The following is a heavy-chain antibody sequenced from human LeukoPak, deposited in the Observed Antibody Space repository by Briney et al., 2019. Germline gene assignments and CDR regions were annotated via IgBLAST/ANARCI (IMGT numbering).Heavy chain of an antibody. J-gene: IGHJ6*02. CDR3: ARGRGGYLGVPRRGMDV. CDR2: INHSGST. Sequence: SETLSLTCAVYGGSFSGYYWSWIRQPPGKGLEWIGEINHSGSTNYNPSLKSRVTISVDTSKNQFSLKLSSVTAADTAVYYCARGRGGYLGVPRRGMDVWGQGTTVTVSS. CDR1: GGSFSGYY. D-gene: IGHD2-15*01. V-gene: IGHV4-34*01.